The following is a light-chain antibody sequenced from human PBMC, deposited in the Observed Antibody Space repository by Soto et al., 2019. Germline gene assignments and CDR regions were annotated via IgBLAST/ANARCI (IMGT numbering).Light chain of an antibody. CDR2: EVN. Sequence: QSALTQPGSASGSPGQSITISCTGTSSNVGSYKLVSWYQQHPGKAPKLMIFEVNKRPSGVSNRFSGSKSGNTASLTISGLKVEDEADYYCCSSGGSPTYVFGTGTKVTVL. CDR3: CSSGGSPTYV. CDR1: SSNVGSYKL. J-gene: IGLJ1*01. V-gene: IGLV2-23*02.